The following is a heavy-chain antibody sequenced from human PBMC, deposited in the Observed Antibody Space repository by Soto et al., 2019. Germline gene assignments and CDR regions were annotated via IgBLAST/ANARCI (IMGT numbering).Heavy chain of an antibody. V-gene: IGHV3-15*01. J-gene: IGHJ3*02. CDR3: TTGSYYYDSSGYYYYAAFDI. CDR1: GFTFSNAW. CDR2: IKSKTDGGTT. D-gene: IGHD3-22*01. Sequence: LRLSCEASGFTFSNAWMSWVRQAPGKGLEWVGRIKSKTDGGTTDYAAPVKGRFTISRDDSKNTLYLQMNSLKTEDTAVYYCTTGSYYYDSSGYYYYAAFDIWGQGTMVTVSS.